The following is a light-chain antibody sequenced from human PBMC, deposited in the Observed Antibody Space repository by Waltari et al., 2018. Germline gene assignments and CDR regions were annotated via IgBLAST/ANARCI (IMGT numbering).Light chain of an antibody. CDR2: DNS. Sequence: QSVLTQPPSVSGAPGQRVTISCTGSSSNIGAGHDVHWYQQLPGTAPKLLISDNSTRPAGVPDRFSGSKSGTSASLAITGLQAEDEGDYYCQSYDSSLSGLYVFGTGTKVTVL. V-gene: IGLV1-40*01. CDR1: SSNIGAGHD. CDR3: QSYDSSLSGLYV. J-gene: IGLJ1*01.